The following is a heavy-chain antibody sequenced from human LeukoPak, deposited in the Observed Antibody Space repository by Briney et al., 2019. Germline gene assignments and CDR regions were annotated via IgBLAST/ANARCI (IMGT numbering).Heavy chain of an antibody. CDR2: IYYSGNT. Sequence: SETLSLTCTVYGGSISGYYWSWIRQPPGEGLEWIGYIYYSGNTNYNPSLKSRVTISIDTSKNQVSLKLGSVTAADTAVYYCATSVMYGGAFDIWGPGTMVTVSA. J-gene: IGHJ3*02. V-gene: IGHV4-59*08. D-gene: IGHD4-23*01. CDR1: GGSISGYY. CDR3: ATSVMYGGAFDI.